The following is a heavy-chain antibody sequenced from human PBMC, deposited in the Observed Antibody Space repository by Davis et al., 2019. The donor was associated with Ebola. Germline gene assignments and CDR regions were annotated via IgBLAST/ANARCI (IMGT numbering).Heavy chain of an antibody. V-gene: IGHV4-59*08. CDR1: GGSISSYY. D-gene: IGHD3-10*01. Sequence: MPSETLSLTCTVSGGSISSYYWSWIRQPQGKGLGWIGYIYYSGSTNYNPSLKSRVTISVDTSKNQFSLKLSSVTAADTAVYYCARHITMVRGVLYYYYGMDVWGQGTTVTVSS. CDR2: IYYSGST. J-gene: IGHJ6*02. CDR3: ARHITMVRGVLYYYYGMDV.